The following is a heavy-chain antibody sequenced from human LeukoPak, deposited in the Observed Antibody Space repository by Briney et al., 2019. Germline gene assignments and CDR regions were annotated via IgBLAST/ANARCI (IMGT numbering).Heavy chain of an antibody. D-gene: IGHD3-10*01. J-gene: IGHJ3*02. CDR1: GFTFSSYS. V-gene: IGHV3-21*01. CDR3: ARGRGGAFDI. CDR2: ISSSSSYI. Sequence: GGSLRLSCAASGFTFSSYSMNWVRQAPGKGLEWVSSISSSSSYIYYADSVRGRFTISRDNAKNSLYLQMNSLRAEDTAVYDCARGRGGAFDIWGQGTMVTVSS.